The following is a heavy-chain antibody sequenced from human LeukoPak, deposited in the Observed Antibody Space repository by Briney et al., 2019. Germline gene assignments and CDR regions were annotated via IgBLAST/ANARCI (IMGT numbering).Heavy chain of an antibody. CDR3: ARDLSHYDYVWGSYRQLYYFDY. CDR1: GFTFSTYT. J-gene: IGHJ4*02. V-gene: IGHV3-21*01. D-gene: IGHD3-16*02. CDR2: ISSSSSYI. Sequence: PGGSLRLSCAASGFTFSTYTMNWVRQAPGKGLEWVSSISSSSSYIYYADSVKGRFTISRDNAKNSLYLQMNSLRAEDTAVYYCARDLSHYDYVWGSYRQLYYFDYWGQGTLVTVSS.